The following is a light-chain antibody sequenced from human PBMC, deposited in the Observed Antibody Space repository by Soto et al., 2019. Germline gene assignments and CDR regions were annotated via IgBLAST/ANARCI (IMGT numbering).Light chain of an antibody. Sequence: EILMTQSPATLSVSPGNSATLSCRASQSVSNNLAWYQQRPGQAPRLLIYGASTTATGIPARFSRSGSGTGCMRTISSLQSEYFAGDYSQRYGSSPRPFGQVTNVDIK. CDR1: QSVSNN. CDR2: GAS. CDR3: QRYGSSPRP. V-gene: IGKV3-15*01. J-gene: IGKJ1*01.